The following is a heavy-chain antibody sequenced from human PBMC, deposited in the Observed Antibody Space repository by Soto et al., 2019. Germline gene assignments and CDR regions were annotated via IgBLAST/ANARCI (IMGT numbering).Heavy chain of an antibody. Sequence: GSLRLSCAASGFIFSSYTMHWVRQAPGKGLEWVGVITYDGSNQYYADSVKGRFTISRDNSRNMLFLQMNSLRPDDTAVYYCARAPSGSYPEFDYWGQGTLVTVYS. D-gene: IGHD1-26*01. CDR2: ITYDGSNQ. CDR1: GFIFSSYT. CDR3: ARAPSGSYPEFDY. J-gene: IGHJ4*02. V-gene: IGHV3-30-3*01.